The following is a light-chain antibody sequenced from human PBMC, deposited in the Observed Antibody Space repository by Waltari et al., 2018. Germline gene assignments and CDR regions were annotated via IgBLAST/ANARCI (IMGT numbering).Light chain of an antibody. Sequence: DIVMTQSPDSLAVSLGEGATINCKSSPSFFSSANNKNYIVWYQQKPGQPPKLLISWASTREFGVPDRFSGSGSGTDFTLTISSLQAEDVAVYYCQQYYSAPLTFGGGTKVEIK. CDR2: WAS. CDR3: QQYYSAPLT. V-gene: IGKV4-1*01. J-gene: IGKJ4*01. CDR1: PSFFSSANNKNY.